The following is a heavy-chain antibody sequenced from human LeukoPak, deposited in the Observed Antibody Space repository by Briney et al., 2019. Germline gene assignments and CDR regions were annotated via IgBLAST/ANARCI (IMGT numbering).Heavy chain of an antibody. CDR3: ARGIVGATERNYYYGMDV. CDR2: IKQDGSEK. CDR1: GFTFSSYW. V-gene: IGHV3-7*01. Sequence: GGPLRLSCAASGFTFSSYWMSWVRQAPGKGLEWVANIKQDGSEKYYVDSVKGRFTISRDNAKNSLYLQMNSLRAEDTAVYYCARGIVGATERNYYYGMDVWGQGTTVTVSS. D-gene: IGHD1-26*01. J-gene: IGHJ6*02.